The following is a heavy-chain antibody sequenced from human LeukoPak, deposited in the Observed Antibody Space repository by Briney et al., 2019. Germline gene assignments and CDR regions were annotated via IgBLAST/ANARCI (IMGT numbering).Heavy chain of an antibody. D-gene: IGHD3-10*01. CDR2: INHSRST. J-gene: IGHJ4*02. Sequence: SETLSLTCAVYGXSFSGYYRSWIRQPPGKGLEWIGEINHSRSTNYNPSLKSRVTITVDTSKNEFSLKLSSVIAADSAVYYCARGRLGGSGSYYNVLDYWGQGTLVTVSS. CDR3: ARGRLGGSGSYYNVLDY. CDR1: GXSFSGYY. V-gene: IGHV4-34*01.